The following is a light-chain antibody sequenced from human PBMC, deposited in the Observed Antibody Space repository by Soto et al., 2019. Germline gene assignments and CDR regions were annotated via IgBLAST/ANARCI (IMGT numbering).Light chain of an antibody. CDR1: QSFRGL. CDR2: DAS. V-gene: IGKV3-11*01. J-gene: IGKJ4*01. CDR3: QQSYSTPLT. Sequence: EVLLTQSPVTLSLSPGERATLSCRASQSFRGLLAWYQQKPAQAPRLLIYDASHRATGIPARFSGSGSGTDFTLTISSLQPEDFATYYCQQSYSTPLTFGGGTKVDI.